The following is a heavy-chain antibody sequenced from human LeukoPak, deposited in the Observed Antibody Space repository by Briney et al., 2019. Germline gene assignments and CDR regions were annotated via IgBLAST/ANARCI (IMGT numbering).Heavy chain of an antibody. J-gene: IGHJ4*02. CDR1: GYTFTDYY. CDR3: ARVDGGDWYYFDY. CDR2: INPNSGGT. Sequence: GASVKVSCKASGYTFTDYYMHWVRQAPGQGLEWMGWINPNSGGTNYAQKFQGRVIMTLDTSISTAYMELSGLRSDDTAIYYCARVDGGDWYYFDYWGQGTLVTVSS. D-gene: IGHD2-21*02. V-gene: IGHV1-2*02.